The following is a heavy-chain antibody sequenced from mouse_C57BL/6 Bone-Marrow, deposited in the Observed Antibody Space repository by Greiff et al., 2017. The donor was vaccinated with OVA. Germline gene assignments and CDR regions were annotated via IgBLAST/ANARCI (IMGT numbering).Heavy chain of an antibody. CDR2: IDPETGGT. Sequence: QVQLQQSWAELVRPGASVTLSCKASGYTFPDYEMHWVKQTPVHGLEWIGAIDPETGGTAYNQKFKGKAILTADKSSSTAYMELRSLTSEGSAVYYCTRGYSNYYAMDYWGQGTSVTVSS. V-gene: IGHV1-15*01. CDR1: GYTFPDYE. J-gene: IGHJ4*01. D-gene: IGHD2-5*01. CDR3: TRGYSNYYAMDY.